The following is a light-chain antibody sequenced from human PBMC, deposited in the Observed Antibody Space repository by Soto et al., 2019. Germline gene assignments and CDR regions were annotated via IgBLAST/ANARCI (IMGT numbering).Light chain of an antibody. Sequence: QSVLTQPRSVSGSPGQSVTISCTGTSSDVGGYNYVSWYQQHPGKAPKLMIYDVSKRPSGVPDRFSGSTSGNTASLTISGLQAEDEAEYYCCSYAGSYTWVFGGGTKLTGL. CDR2: DVS. CDR3: CSYAGSYTWV. V-gene: IGLV2-11*01. J-gene: IGLJ3*02. CDR1: SSDVGGYNY.